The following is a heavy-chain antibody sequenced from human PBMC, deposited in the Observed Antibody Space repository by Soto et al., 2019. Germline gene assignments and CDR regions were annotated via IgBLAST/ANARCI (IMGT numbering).Heavy chain of an antibody. D-gene: IGHD1-26*01. Sequence: ASVKVSCKASGYTFTSYAMHWLRQAPGQRLEWMGWINAGNGNTKYSQKFQGRVTITRDTSASTAYMELSSLRSEDTAVYYCASSATTADYYYGMDVWGQGTTVTVSS. CDR3: ASSATTADYYYGMDV. CDR1: GYTFTSYA. CDR2: INAGNGNT. J-gene: IGHJ6*02. V-gene: IGHV1-3*01.